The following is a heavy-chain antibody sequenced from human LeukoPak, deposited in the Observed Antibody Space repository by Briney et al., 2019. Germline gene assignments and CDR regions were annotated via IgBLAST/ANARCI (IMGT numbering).Heavy chain of an antibody. Sequence: GGSLRLSCAASGFTFSSYAMSWVRQAPGKGLEWVSAISGSGGSTYYADSVKGRFTISRDNSKNTLYLQMNSLRAEDTAVYYCASPIHSGSYYPYDYWGQGTLVTVSS. CDR1: GFTFSSYA. V-gene: IGHV3-23*01. D-gene: IGHD3-10*01. J-gene: IGHJ4*02. CDR3: ASPIHSGSYYPYDY. CDR2: ISGSGGST.